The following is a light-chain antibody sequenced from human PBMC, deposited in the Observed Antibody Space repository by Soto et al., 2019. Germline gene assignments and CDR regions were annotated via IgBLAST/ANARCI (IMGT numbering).Light chain of an antibody. CDR3: QQSYSTPRT. V-gene: IGKV1-39*01. Sequence: DIQMTRSPSSLSAYVGDRVTITCRASQYINTYLNWFQQKPGKAPELLIYAASSLQGGVPSRFSGSGSGTDFTLTISSLQPEDFATYYCQQSYSTPRTFGLGTKVEIK. CDR1: QYINTY. CDR2: AAS. J-gene: IGKJ1*01.